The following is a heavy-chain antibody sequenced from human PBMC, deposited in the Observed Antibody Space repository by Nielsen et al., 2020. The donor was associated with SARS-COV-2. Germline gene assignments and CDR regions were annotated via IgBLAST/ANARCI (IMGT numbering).Heavy chain of an antibody. CDR3: ARDLYDSSGYPPYYYYMDV. Sequence: VRQAPGKGLEWVSTISGSGHSTYYADSVKGRFTISRDNSKNTLYLQMNSLRAEDTAVYYCARDLYDSSGYPPYYYYMDVWGKGTTVTVSS. V-gene: IGHV3-23*01. CDR2: ISGSGHST. J-gene: IGHJ6*03. D-gene: IGHD3-22*01.